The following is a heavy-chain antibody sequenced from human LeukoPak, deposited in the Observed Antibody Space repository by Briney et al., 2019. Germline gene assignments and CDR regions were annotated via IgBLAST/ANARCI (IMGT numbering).Heavy chain of an antibody. V-gene: IGHV6-1*01. CDR1: GDSVSSNSAS. D-gene: IGHD3-22*01. CDR2: TYYRSHWYT. Sequence: SQTLSLTCAISGDSVSSNSASWNWIRQSPSRGLEWLGRTYYRSHWYTDYAVSVESRMTINPDTSNNQFSLQLNSVTPDDTAVYYCARGNSGMIVALFHSWGQGTLVTVSS. CDR3: ARGNSGMIVALFHS. J-gene: IGHJ4*02.